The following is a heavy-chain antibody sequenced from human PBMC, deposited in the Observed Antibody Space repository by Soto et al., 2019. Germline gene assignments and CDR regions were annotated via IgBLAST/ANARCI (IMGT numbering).Heavy chain of an antibody. J-gene: IGHJ5*02. D-gene: IGHD1-26*01. V-gene: IGHV4-39*02. CDR1: GGSISSSSYY. CDR3: AAQEVGGSYVYTFDP. CDR2: IYYSGST. Sequence: QLQLQESRPGLVKPSETLSLTCTVSGGSISSSSYYWGWIRHPPGKGLAWIGSIYYSGSTYYPPSPKSPATISAETSKNGFSLKLSAVTAADTAVYYCAAQEVGGSYVYTFDPWGQGTLVTVSS.